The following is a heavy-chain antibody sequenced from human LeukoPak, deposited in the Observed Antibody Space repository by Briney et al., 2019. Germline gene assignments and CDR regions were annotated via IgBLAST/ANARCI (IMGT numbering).Heavy chain of an antibody. D-gene: IGHD6-19*01. J-gene: IGHJ6*02. V-gene: IGHV4-59*08. CDR2: IYYSGIS. CDR1: GGSISSYF. CDR3: AKMSQGSAWSSEFYGMDV. Sequence: NTSETLSLTCTVSGGSISSYFWSWIRQPPGKGLEWIAYIYYSGISNYNPSLTSRVTISVDTSKNQFSLKVTSVTAADTAVYYCAKMSQGSAWSSEFYGMDVWGQGTTVTVSS.